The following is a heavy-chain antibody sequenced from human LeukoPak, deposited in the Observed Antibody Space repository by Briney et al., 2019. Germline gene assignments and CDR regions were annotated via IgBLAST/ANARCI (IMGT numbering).Heavy chain of an antibody. D-gene: IGHD2/OR15-2a*01. V-gene: IGHV4-59*01. CDR1: GDSITNYY. Sequence: SGTLSLTCTVSGDSITNYYWNWIRQPPGKGLEWIGYAYHSGITSYNPSLKSRVTTSIDTSKNQFSLKLNSVTAADTAVYYCARFASWAGAHFYYYMDVWGKGTTVTVSS. CDR2: AYHSGIT. CDR3: ARFASWAGAHFYYYMDV. J-gene: IGHJ6*03.